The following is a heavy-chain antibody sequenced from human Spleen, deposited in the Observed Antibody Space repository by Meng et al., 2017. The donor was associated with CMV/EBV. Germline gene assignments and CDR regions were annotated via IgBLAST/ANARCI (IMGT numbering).Heavy chain of an antibody. D-gene: IGHD3-22*01. CDR1: GYTFTGYY. CDR2: FIPMLNIA. J-gene: IGHJ5*02. Sequence: SVKVSCKTFGYTFTGYYMHWVRQAPGQGFEWMGTFIPMLNIAEYARKFQGRVTITADKSSSTTYMELTSLRSGDTAVYYCARSPSILVGHSEIDLWGQGTLVTVSS. CDR3: ARSPSILVGHSEIDL. V-gene: IGHV1-69*02.